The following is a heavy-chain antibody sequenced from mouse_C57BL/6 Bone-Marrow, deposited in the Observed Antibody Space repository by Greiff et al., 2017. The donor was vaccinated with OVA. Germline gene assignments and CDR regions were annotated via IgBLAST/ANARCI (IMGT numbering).Heavy chain of an antibody. CDR3: ARAYDYGGGYDFDY. CDR2: IRNKANGYTT. Sequence: EVKLVESGGGLVQPGGSLSLSCAASGFTFTDYYMSWVRQPPGKALEWFGFIRNKANGYTTEYSVSVKGRFTISRDNSQSILYLPMNALRAEDSATYYGARAYDYGGGYDFDYWGQGTTLTVSS. D-gene: IGHD2-4*01. V-gene: IGHV7-3*01. J-gene: IGHJ2*01. CDR1: GFTFTDYY.